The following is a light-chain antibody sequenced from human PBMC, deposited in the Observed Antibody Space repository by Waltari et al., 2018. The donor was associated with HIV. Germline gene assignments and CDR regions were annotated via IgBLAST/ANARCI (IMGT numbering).Light chain of an antibody. CDR3: MQGTNWPVT. Sequence: EVVMTQSPLYLPVTLGQSASISCRSSQRLVYSDGKTYLNGCQQRPGQSPRRLIYRVSNRDSGVPNRFSGSGSGTDFTLKISRVEAEDLGVYYCMQGTNWPVTFGPGTRVDIK. V-gene: IGKV2-30*01. CDR1: QRLVYSDGKTY. J-gene: IGKJ3*01. CDR2: RVS.